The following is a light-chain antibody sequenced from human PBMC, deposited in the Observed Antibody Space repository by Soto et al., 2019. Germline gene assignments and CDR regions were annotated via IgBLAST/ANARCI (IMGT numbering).Light chain of an antibody. Sequence: EIVLTQSPGTLSLSPGERAALSCRASRSLSSTSLAWYQQRPGQAPRLLIYDVSSRATGIPDRFSRSGSGTDFTLTINRLEPDDFAVYYCQQYGSSPRTFGQGTKV. V-gene: IGKV3-20*01. CDR3: QQYGSSPRT. J-gene: IGKJ1*01. CDR1: RSLSSTS. CDR2: DVS.